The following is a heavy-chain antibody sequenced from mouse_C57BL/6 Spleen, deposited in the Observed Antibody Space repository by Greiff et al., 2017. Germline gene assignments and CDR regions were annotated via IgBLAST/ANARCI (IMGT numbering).Heavy chain of an antibody. D-gene: IGHD1-1*01. Sequence: EVKLMESGGGLVKPGGSLKLSCAASGFTFSDYGMHWVRQAPEKGLEWVAYISSGSSTIYYADTVKGRFTISRDNAKNTLFLQMTSLRSEDTAMYYCARQGTTVGYYFDYWGQGTTLTVSS. CDR3: ARQGTTVGYYFDY. CDR1: GFTFSDYG. J-gene: IGHJ2*01. V-gene: IGHV5-17*01. CDR2: ISSGSSTI.